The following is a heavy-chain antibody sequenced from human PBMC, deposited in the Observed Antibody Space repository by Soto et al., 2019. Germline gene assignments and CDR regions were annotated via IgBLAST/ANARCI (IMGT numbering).Heavy chain of an antibody. Sequence: AASVKVSCKASGGAFSNHSINWVRPAPGQGPEWMGGIILPFGTANYAQNFQGRVTITADESMTTAYLELNGLRSEDTAVYYCSRGPDYAGYIDDWGQGSLVTVS. CDR3: SRGPDYAGYIDD. J-gene: IGHJ4*02. V-gene: IGHV1-69*13. D-gene: IGHD4-17*01. CDR2: IILPFGTA. CDR1: GGAFSNHS.